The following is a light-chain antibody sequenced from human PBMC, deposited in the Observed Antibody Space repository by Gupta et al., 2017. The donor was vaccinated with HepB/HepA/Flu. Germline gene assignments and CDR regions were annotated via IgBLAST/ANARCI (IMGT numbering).Light chain of an antibody. CDR1: SLRRYY. Sequence: SELTQDPAVSVDLGQTVTITCQGDSLRRYYATCYRHVPGHAPLVVVYGKNNLRSWTPDRFSRSNSGNTASFTITGAQAEDEADYYCNSLDSSGNHPVVFGGGTKLTVL. CDR3: NSLDSSGNHPVV. CDR2: GKN. V-gene: IGLV3-19*01. J-gene: IGLJ2*01.